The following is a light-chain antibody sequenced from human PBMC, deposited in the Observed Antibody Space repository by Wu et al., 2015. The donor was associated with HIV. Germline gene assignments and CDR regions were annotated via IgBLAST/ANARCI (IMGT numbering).Light chain of an antibody. CDR1: QSVSSSY. V-gene: IGKV3-20*01. Sequence: EIVLTQSPGTLSLSLGERATLSCRASQSVSSSYLAWYQQKPGQAPRLLIYGASSRATGIPDRFSGSGSGTDFTLTISRLEPEDFAVYYCQQYGGSPLTFGGGTKVEI. CDR3: QQYGGSPLT. J-gene: IGKJ4*01. CDR2: GAS.